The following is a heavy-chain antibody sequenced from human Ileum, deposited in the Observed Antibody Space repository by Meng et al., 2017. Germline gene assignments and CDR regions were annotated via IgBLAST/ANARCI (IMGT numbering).Heavy chain of an antibody. J-gene: IGHJ4*02. CDR2: ISSSGSTT. V-gene: IGHV3-48*03. CDR3: ARSRSSSWYGGFYFDY. CDR1: GFTFSSYE. D-gene: IGHD6-13*01. Sequence: GESLKISCAASGFTFSSYEMNWVRQAPGKGLERVSYISSSGSTTYYADSVKGRFTISRDNAKNSLYLQMNSLRAEDTAVYYCARSRSSSWYGGFYFDYWGQGTLVTVSS.